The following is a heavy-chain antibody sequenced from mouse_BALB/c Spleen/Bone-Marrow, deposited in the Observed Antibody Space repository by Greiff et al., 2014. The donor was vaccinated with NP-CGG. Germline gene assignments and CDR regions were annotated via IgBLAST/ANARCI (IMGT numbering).Heavy chain of an antibody. CDR1: GYTFTSYW. Sequence: QVQLQQSGAELVKPGASVKLSCKASGYTFTSYWMHWVKQRPGQGLEWIGEINPSNGRTNYNEKFKSKATLTVDKSSSTAYMQLSSLTSEDSAVYYCARRATTVVATDYWGQGTTLTFSS. V-gene: IGHV1S81*02. CDR3: ARRATTVVATDY. J-gene: IGHJ2*01. D-gene: IGHD1-1*01. CDR2: INPSNGRT.